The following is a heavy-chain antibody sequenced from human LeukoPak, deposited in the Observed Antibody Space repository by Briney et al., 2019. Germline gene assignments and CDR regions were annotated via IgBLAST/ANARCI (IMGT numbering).Heavy chain of an antibody. Sequence: PGGSLRLSCAASGFTFSSYEMNWVRQAPGKGLEWVSYISSSGSTIYYADSVKGRFTISRDNAKNSVHLQMNSLRAEDTAVYYCARGRVGATYYYYYMDVWGKGTTVTVSS. J-gene: IGHJ6*03. CDR3: ARGRVGATYYYYYMDV. CDR1: GFTFSSYE. V-gene: IGHV3-48*03. CDR2: ISSSGSTI. D-gene: IGHD1-26*01.